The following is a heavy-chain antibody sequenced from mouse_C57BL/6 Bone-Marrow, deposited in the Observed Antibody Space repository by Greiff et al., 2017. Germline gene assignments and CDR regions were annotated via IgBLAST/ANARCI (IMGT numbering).Heavy chain of an antibody. Sequence: QVQLQQSGAELARPGASVKMSCKASGYTFTSYTMHWVKQRPGQGLEWIGYINPSSGYTQYNQKFKDKATLTADKSSSTAYMQLSSLTSEDSAVYYCAARGGITTVVAPYYFDYWGQGTTLTVSS. J-gene: IGHJ2*01. V-gene: IGHV1-4*01. D-gene: IGHD1-1*01. CDR1: GYTFTSYT. CDR3: AARGGITTVVAPYYFDY. CDR2: INPSSGYT.